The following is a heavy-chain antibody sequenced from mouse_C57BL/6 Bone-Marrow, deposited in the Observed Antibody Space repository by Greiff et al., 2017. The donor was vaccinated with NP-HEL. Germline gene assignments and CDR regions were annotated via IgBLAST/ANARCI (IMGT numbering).Heavy chain of an antibody. CDR2: IDPANGNT. V-gene: IGHV14-3*01. J-gene: IGHJ1*03. CDR3: ARYYGSSYRYFDV. Sequence: VQLQQSVAELVRPFSSVKSSCTASFFTIKNTYIHWVKQRPEQGLEWIGRIDPANGNTKYAPKFQGKATITADTSSNTAYLQLSSLTSEDTAIYYCARYYGSSYRYFDVWGTGTTVTVSS. CDR1: FFTIKNTY. D-gene: IGHD1-1*01.